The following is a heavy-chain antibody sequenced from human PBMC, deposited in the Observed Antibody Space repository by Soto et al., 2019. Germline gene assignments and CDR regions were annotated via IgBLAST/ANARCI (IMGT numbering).Heavy chain of an antibody. V-gene: IGHV3-74*03. J-gene: IGHJ4*02. CDR3: VRERGWSQYAY. Sequence: EVQLVESGGGLVQPGGSLRLSCAASGFTFSSSWMHWVRQAPGKGLVWVSRMYSDATSTKYADSVKGRFTISRDNTKNTLYLQMNSLRAEDTAVYYCVRERGWSQYAYWGQGTLVTVSS. D-gene: IGHD2-15*01. CDR1: GFTFSSSW. CDR2: MYSDATST.